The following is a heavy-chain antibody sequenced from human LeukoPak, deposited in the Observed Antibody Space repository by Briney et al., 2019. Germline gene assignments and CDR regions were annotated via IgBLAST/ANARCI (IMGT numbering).Heavy chain of an antibody. D-gene: IGHD1-14*01. CDR2: IYSGGST. V-gene: IGHV3-66*01. CDR1: GFTVSSNY. CDR3: ARIITGPASRFDP. Sequence: PGGSLRLSCAASGFTVSSNYMSWVRQAPGKGLEWVSVIYSGGSTYYADSVKGRFTISRDNSKNTLYLQMNSLRAEDTAVYYCARIITGPASRFDPWGQGTLVTVSS. J-gene: IGHJ5*02.